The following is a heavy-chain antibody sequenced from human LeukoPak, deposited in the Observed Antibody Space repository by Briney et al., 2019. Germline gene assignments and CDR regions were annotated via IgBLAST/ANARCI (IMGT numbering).Heavy chain of an antibody. CDR2: IYYSGST. V-gene: IGHV4-61*01. CDR1: GGSVSSGSYY. CDR3: ARGPHYYSYYGLDV. Sequence: SETLSLTCTVSGGSVSSGSYYWSWIRQPPGKGLEWIGYIYYSGSTNYNPSLKSRVTISVDTSKNQFSLKLSSLTAADTAVYFCARGPHYYSYYGLDVWGQGTTVTVSS. J-gene: IGHJ6*02.